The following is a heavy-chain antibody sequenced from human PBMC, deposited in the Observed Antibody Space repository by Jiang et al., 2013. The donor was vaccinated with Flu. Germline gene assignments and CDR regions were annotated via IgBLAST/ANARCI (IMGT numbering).Heavy chain of an antibody. V-gene: IGHV4-39*01. Sequence: GSISSSSYYWGWIRQPQEGAGVDWEYLLYGSTYYNPSLKSRVTISVDTSKNQXSLKLSSVTAADTAVYYCARAQTYYYDSSGFDYWGQGTLVTVSS. D-gene: IGHD3-22*01. J-gene: IGHJ4*02. CDR1: GSISSSSYY. CDR3: ARAQTYYYDSSGFDY. CDR2: LLYGST.